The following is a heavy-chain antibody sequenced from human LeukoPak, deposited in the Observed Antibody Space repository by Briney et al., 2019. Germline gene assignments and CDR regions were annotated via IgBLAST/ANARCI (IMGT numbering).Heavy chain of an antibody. D-gene: IGHD2-2*01. CDR2: IKSKTNGGTT. CDR1: GFTFSNAW. Sequence: GGSLRLSCVASGFTFSNAWMSWVRQAPGKGLEWVGRIKSKTNGGTTDYAAPVKGRFTISRDDSKNTLYLQMNSLRAEDTAVYYCAKVPLVVVVPAAIPYYFDYWGQGTLVTVSS. V-gene: IGHV3-15*01. J-gene: IGHJ4*02. CDR3: AKVPLVVVVPAAIPYYFDY.